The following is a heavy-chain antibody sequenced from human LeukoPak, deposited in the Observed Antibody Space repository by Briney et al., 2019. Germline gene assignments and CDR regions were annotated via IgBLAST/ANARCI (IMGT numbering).Heavy chain of an antibody. Sequence: ASVKVSCKASGYTFTGYYMHWVRQAPGQGLEWMGWMNPNSGNTGYAQEFQGRVTMTRNTSISTAYMELSSLRSEDTAVYYCARVAPFTGSYTYYYYYGMDVWGQGTTVTVSS. J-gene: IGHJ6*02. CDR3: ARVAPFTGSYTYYYYYGMDV. V-gene: IGHV1-8*02. CDR1: GYTFTGYY. CDR2: MNPNSGNT. D-gene: IGHD3-10*01.